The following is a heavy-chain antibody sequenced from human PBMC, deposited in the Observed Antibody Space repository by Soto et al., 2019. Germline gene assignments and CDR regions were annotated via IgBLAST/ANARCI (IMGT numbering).Heavy chain of an antibody. CDR3: ARHRRSELFWYFDL. D-gene: IGHD1-26*01. CDR1: GGSIRSSSYY. CDR2: IYYSGST. Sequence: QLQLQESGSGLVKPSETLSLTCTVSGGSIRSSSYYWGWIRQPPGKGLEWIGSIYYSGSTYYNSSLKSRLTISVDTSKNHFSLKVSSVTAADTAVYYCARHRRSELFWYFDLWGRGTLVTVSS. V-gene: IGHV4-39*01. J-gene: IGHJ2*01.